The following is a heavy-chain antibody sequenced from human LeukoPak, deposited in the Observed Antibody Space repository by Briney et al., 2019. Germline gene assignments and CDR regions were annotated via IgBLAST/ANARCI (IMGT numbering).Heavy chain of an antibody. Sequence: SETLSLTCAVYGGSFSGYYWSWIRQPPGKGLEWIGEINHSGSTNYNPSLKGRVTISVDTSKNQFSLKLSSVTAADTAVYYCARDGRGGTDYWGQGTLVTVSS. V-gene: IGHV4-34*01. J-gene: IGHJ4*02. CDR1: GGSFSGYY. CDR2: INHSGST. CDR3: ARDGRGGTDY. D-gene: IGHD1-26*01.